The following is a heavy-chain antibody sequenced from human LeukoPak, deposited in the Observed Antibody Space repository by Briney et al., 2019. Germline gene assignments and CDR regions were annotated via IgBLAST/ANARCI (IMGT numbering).Heavy chain of an antibody. J-gene: IGHJ4*02. D-gene: IGHD1-26*01. Sequence: TLSLTCTVSGGSISSGSYYWSWIRQPAGKGLEWIGRIYTSGSTNYNPSLKSRVTISVDTSKNQFSLKLSSVTAADTAVYYCAITSIVGATTPFGYWGQGTLVTVSS. V-gene: IGHV4-61*02. CDR3: AITSIVGATTPFGY. CDR2: IYTSGST. CDR1: GGSISSGSYY.